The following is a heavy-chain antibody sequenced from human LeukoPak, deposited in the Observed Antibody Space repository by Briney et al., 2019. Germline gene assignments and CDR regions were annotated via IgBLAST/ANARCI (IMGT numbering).Heavy chain of an antibody. Sequence: SVKVSCKASGYTFTSFYMHWVRQAPGQGLEWMGGIILIFGTANYAQKFQGRVTITADESTSTAYMELSSLRSEDTAVYYCASSPQGSGYYYDSSGLKYYFDYWGQGTLVTVSS. CDR2: IILIFGTA. CDR3: ASSPQGSGYYYDSSGLKYYFDY. CDR1: GYTFTSFY. D-gene: IGHD3-22*01. J-gene: IGHJ4*02. V-gene: IGHV1-69*13.